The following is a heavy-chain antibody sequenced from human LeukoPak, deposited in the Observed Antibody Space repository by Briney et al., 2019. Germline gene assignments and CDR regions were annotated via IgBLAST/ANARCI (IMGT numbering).Heavy chain of an antibody. D-gene: IGHD6-13*01. CDR3: ARGFLPGSSSWYTTRYYFDY. J-gene: IGHJ4*02. CDR1: GGSFSGYY. Sequence: SETLSLTCAVYGGSFSGYYWSWIRQPPGKGLEWIGEINHSGSTNYNPAPKSRVTISVDTSKSQFSLKLSSVTAADTAVYYCARGFLPGSSSWYTTRYYFDYWGQGTLVTVSS. CDR2: INHSGST. V-gene: IGHV4-34*01.